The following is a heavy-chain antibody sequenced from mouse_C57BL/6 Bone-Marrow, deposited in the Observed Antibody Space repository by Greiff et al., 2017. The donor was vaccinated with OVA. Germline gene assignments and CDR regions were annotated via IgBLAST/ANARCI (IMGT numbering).Heavy chain of an antibody. V-gene: IGHV1-5*01. CDR1: ASPLTASG. CDR2: INPGNSDT. CDR3: TLTGTGYFDY. D-gene: IGHD4-1*01. Sequence: VQLQQSGPVLEGPGASVKMPSRPSASPLTASGMPGVKQRPGRGLEWIGAINPGNSDTSYNQKFKGKAKLTAVTSASTAYMELSSLTNEDSAVYYCTLTGTGYFDYWGQGTTLTVSS. J-gene: IGHJ2*01.